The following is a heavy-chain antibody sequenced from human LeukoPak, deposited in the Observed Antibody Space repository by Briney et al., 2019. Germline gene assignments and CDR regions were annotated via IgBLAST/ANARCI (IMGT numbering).Heavy chain of an antibody. V-gene: IGHV4-4*09. J-gene: IGHJ4*02. CDR2: IYTSGST. Sequence: PSETMSLTCPVSGGSISSYYWSWIRQPPGKGLEWIGYIYTSGSTNYHPSLKSRVTISVDTSKNQFSLKLSSVTAAATAVYYCARLRFYDSSIDYWGQGTLVTVSS. D-gene: IGHD3-22*01. CDR1: GGSISSYY. CDR3: ARLRFYDSSIDY.